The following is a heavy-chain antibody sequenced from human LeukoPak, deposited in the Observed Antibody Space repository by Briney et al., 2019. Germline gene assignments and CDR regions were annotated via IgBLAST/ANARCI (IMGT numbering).Heavy chain of an antibody. J-gene: IGHJ6*02. CDR2: IYHSGST. Sequence: PSETLSLTCAVSGGSISSSNWWSWVRQPPGKGLEWIGEIYHSGSTNYNPSLKSRVTISVDKSKNQFSLKLSSVTAADTAVYYCASATSLYYYGMDVWGQGTTVTVSS. CDR3: ASATSLYYYGMDV. CDR1: GGSISSSNW. V-gene: IGHV4-4*02.